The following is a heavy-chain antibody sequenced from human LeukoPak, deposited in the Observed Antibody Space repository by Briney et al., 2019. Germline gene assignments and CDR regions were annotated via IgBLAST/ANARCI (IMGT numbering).Heavy chain of an antibody. J-gene: IGHJ6*02. CDR1: GGTFSSYA. CDR3: AKDQGRNYYYYYYGMDV. CDR2: IIPIFGTA. V-gene: IGHV1-69*13. Sequence: GASVKVSCKASGGTFSSYAISWVRQAPGQGLEWMGGIIPIFGTANYAQKFQGRVTITADESTSTAYMELSSLRSEDTAVYYCAKDQGRNYYYYYYGMDVWGQGTTVTVSS.